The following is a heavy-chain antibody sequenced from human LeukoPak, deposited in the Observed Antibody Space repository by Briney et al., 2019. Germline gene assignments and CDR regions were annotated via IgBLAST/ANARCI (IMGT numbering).Heavy chain of an antibody. J-gene: IGHJ6*03. CDR3: ARAGMITFGGVIVIGVVYMDV. CDR1: GYTFTGYY. CDR2: INPNSGGT. Sequence: ASVKVSCKASGYTFTGYYMHGVRQAPGQGLEWMGWINPNSGGTNYAQKLQGRVTMTTDISTSTAYMELRSLRSDDTAVYYCARAGMITFGGVIVIGVVYMDVWGKGTTVTVSS. D-gene: IGHD3-16*02. V-gene: IGHV1-2*02.